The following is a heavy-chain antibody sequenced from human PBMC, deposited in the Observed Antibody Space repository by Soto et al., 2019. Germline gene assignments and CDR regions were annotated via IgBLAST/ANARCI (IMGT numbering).Heavy chain of an antibody. CDR1: GYTFTNFG. D-gene: IGHD1-26*01. J-gene: IGHJ4*02. CDR3: ARAQMYSGAYHDY. Sequence: QVHLVQSIAEVKNPGASVKVSCKASGYTFTNFGINWVRQAPGQGLEWMGWITPYNGNANYAQKHQGRLTITTDTSTSTAYMELRSLRSDDTAVYFCARAQMYSGAYHDYWGQGTLVTVSS. CDR2: ITPYNGNA. V-gene: IGHV1-18*04.